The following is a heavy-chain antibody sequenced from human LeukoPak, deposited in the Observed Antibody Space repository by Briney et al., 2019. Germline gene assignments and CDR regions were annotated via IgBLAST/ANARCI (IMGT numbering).Heavy chain of an antibody. Sequence: GGSLRLSCAASGFTFSSYWMSWVRQAPGKGLEWVANIKQDGSEKYYVDSVKGRFTISRDNAKNSLYLQMNSLRAEDTAVYYCARCRYYYDSSGCYHHYYFDYWGQGTLVTVSS. CDR2: IKQDGSEK. CDR3: ARCRYYYDSSGCYHHYYFDY. CDR1: GFTFSSYW. J-gene: IGHJ4*02. D-gene: IGHD3-22*01. V-gene: IGHV3-7*05.